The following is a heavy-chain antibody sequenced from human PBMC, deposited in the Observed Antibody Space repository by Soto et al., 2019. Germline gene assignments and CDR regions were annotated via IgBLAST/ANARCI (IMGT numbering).Heavy chain of an antibody. CDR3: VRVSKYRMLNYGMDV. CDR1: GFTFSDYA. D-gene: IGHD2-2*02. CDR2: ISYDGGST. V-gene: IGHV3-30-3*01. J-gene: IGHJ6*02. Sequence: QVHVVESGGGVVHPGRSLRLSCAVSGFTFSDYAMHWVRQAPGKGLEWVAAISYDGGSTYYADSVKGRFTFSRDNSNYMLYLQMNSLRPEDTALYYCVRVSKYRMLNYGMDVWGQGTTVIVSS.